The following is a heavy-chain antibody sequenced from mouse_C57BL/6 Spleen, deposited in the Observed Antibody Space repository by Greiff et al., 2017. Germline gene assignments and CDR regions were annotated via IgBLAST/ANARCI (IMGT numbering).Heavy chain of an antibody. V-gene: IGHV2-9-1*01. CDR1: GFSLTSYA. CDR3: PRALSHRPIFDC. J-gene: IGHJ2*01. CDR2: IWTGGGT. D-gene: IGHD6-2*01. Sequence: QVQLKESGPGLVAPSQSLSITCTVSGFSLTSYAISWVRQPPGKGLEWLGVIWTGGGTNYNSALKSRLSNSKDNSNSQVFLKMNRLQTDDTASYSCPRALSHRPIFDCCGQGTTLTVST.